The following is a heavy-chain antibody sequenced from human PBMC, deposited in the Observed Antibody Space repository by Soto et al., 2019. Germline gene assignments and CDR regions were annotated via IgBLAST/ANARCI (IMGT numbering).Heavy chain of an antibody. J-gene: IGHJ3*02. CDR1: GGTFSSYA. D-gene: IGHD1-26*01. Sequence: QVQLVQSGAEVKKPGASVKVSCKASGGTFSSYAISWVRQAPGQGLEWMGGIIPIFGTANYAQKFQGRVTVTADESTSTAYMELSSLRSEDTAVYYCARDEGSYYDSAFDIWGQGTMVTVSS. V-gene: IGHV1-69*01. CDR2: IIPIFGTA. CDR3: ARDEGSYYDSAFDI.